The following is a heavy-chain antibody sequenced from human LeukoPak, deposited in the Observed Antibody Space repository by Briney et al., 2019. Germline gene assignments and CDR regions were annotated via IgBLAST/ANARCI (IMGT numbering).Heavy chain of an antibody. Sequence: SETLSLTCAVSGGSISSGGYSWSWIRQPPGKGLEWIGYIYHSGSTYYNPSLESRVTISVDRSKNQFSLKLSSVTAADTAVYYCARADYGGNSWFDPWGQGTLVTVSS. CDR3: ARADYGGNSWFDP. V-gene: IGHV4-30-2*01. J-gene: IGHJ5*02. CDR1: GGSISSGGYS. D-gene: IGHD4-23*01. CDR2: IYHSGST.